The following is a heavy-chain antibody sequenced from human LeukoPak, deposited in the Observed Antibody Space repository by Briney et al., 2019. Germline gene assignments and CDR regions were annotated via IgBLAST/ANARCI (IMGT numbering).Heavy chain of an antibody. CDR1: GFTFSSYS. V-gene: IGHV3-21*01. CDR2: ISRSSSYI. Sequence: GGSLRLSCAASGFTFSSYSMKWVRQAPGKGLEWVSSISRSSSYIYYADSVKGRFTISRDNAKNSLYLQMNSLRAEDTAMYYCARAQPTETYYDFWSGYSAPGWFDPWGQGTLATVSS. J-gene: IGHJ5*02. D-gene: IGHD3-3*01. CDR3: ARAQPTETYYDFWSGYSAPGWFDP.